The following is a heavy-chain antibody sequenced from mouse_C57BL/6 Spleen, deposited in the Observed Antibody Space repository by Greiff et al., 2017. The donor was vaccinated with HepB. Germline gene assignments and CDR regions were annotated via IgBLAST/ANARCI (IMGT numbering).Heavy chain of an antibody. V-gene: IGHV5-17*01. CDR1: GLTFSDYG. J-gene: IGHJ3*01. D-gene: IGHD2-4*01. Sequence: EVKLVESGGGLVKPGGSLKLSCAASGLTFSDYGMHWVRQAPEKGLEWVAYISSGSSTIYYADTVKGRFTISRDNAKNTLFLQMTSLRSEDTAMYYCARDDYDWFAYWGQGTLVTVSA. CDR3: ARDDYDWFAY. CDR2: ISSGSSTI.